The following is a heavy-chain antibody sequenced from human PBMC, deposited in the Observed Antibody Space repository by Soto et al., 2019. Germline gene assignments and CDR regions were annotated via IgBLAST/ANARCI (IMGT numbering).Heavy chain of an antibody. V-gene: IGHV4-59*08. J-gene: IGHJ6*02. Sequence: SETLSLTCTVSGGSISSYYWSWIRQPPGKGLEWIGYIYYSGSTNYNPSLKSRVTISVDTAKNQFSRKLSSVTAADTAVYYCARQNPNYYDILTGSHDMGYGMDVWGQGTTVTVSS. D-gene: IGHD3-9*01. CDR2: IYYSGST. CDR1: GGSISSYY. CDR3: ARQNPNYYDILTGSHDMGYGMDV.